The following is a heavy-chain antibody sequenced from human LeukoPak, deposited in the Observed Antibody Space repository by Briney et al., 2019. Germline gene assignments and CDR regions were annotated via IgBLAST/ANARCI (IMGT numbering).Heavy chain of an antibody. CDR3: ARVTGYVMEDYFDY. CDR2: IYYSGNT. D-gene: IGHD6-13*01. Sequence: KPSETLSLTCTVSGASVSGSPYYWGWIRQPPGKGLEWIGSIYYSGNTYYNPSLKSRVTISLDTSKNQFSLRLSSVTAADTAVYYCARVTGYVMEDYFDYWGQGTLVTVSS. J-gene: IGHJ4*02. CDR1: GASVSGSPYY. V-gene: IGHV4-39*07.